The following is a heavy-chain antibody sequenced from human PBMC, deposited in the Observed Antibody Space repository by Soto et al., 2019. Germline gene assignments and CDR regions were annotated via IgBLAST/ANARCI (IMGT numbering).Heavy chain of an antibody. Sequence: GGSLRLSCAASGFTFSSYAMSWVRRAPGKGLEWVSAISGSGGSTYYADSVKGRFTISRDNSKNTLYLQMNSLRAEDTAVYYCAKGPSRAYYYYYMDVWGKGTTVTVSS. J-gene: IGHJ6*03. V-gene: IGHV3-23*01. CDR3: AKGPSRAYYYYYMDV. CDR1: GFTFSSYA. CDR2: ISGSGGST.